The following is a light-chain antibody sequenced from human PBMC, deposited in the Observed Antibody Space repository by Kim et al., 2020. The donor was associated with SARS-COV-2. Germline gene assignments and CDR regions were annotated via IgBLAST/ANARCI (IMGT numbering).Light chain of an antibody. Sequence: SYELTQPPSVSVSPGQTASITCSGDKVGNRYVSWYQGRPGQSPVLVVFQDTKRPSGIPERFSGSNSGNTATLTISETQAMDEADYYCQAWDSNTVVFGGG. CDR1: KVGNRY. J-gene: IGLJ2*01. V-gene: IGLV3-1*01. CDR3: QAWDSNTVV. CDR2: QDT.